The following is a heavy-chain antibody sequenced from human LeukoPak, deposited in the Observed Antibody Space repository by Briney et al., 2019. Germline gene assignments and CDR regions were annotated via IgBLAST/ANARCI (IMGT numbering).Heavy chain of an antibody. D-gene: IGHD3-22*01. CDR3: ARGNDYYDTGSDAFDT. CDR2: ISSSGSTI. V-gene: IGHV3-48*03. Sequence: PGGSLRLSRAASGFTFSSYEMNWVRQAPGKGLEWVSYISSSGSTIYYADSVKGRFTISRDNAKNSLYLQMNSLRAEDTAVYYCARGNDYYDTGSDAFDTWGQGTMVTVSS. J-gene: IGHJ3*02. CDR1: GFTFSSYE.